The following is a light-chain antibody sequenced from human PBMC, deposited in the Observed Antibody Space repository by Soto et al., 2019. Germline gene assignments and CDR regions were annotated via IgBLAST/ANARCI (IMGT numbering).Light chain of an antibody. V-gene: IGKV1-33*01. CDR3: QQYDNVPLT. J-gene: IGKJ4*01. CDR2: EAS. Sequence: DLQMTQSPSSLSASVGDRVTITCQASQDITNDLNWYQQKPGKAPKVLIYEASNLKTGVPSRFSGSGSGTDFTFTISSLQPEDIATYFCQQYDNVPLTFGGGPKVEIK. CDR1: QDITND.